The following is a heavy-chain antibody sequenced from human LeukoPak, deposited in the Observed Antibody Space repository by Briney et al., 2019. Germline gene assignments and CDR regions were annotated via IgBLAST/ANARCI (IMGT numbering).Heavy chain of an antibody. CDR1: GYTFTRYY. J-gene: IGHJ4*02. CDR2: INPSGGST. Sequence: ASVKVSCKASGYTFTRYYMHWVRQAPGQGREWMGIINPSGGSTSYAQKFQGRVTMTRDMSTSTVYMELSSLRSEDTAVYYCARDRSSYGFTDDYWGQGTLVTVSS. V-gene: IGHV1-46*01. CDR3: ARDRSSYGFTDDY. D-gene: IGHD1-26*01.